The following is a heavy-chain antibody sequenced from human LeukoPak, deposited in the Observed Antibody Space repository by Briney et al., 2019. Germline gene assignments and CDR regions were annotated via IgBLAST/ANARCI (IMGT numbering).Heavy chain of an antibody. Sequence: ASVKVSCKASGYTLTSNAMHWVRQAPGQRLEWMGWINAGNGNTKYSQKFQGRVTITRDTSASTAYMELSSLRSEDTAVYYCAREDYGSGSYYYWGRGTLVTVSS. D-gene: IGHD3-10*01. CDR3: AREDYGSGSYYY. CDR2: INAGNGNT. CDR1: GYTLTSNA. J-gene: IGHJ4*02. V-gene: IGHV1-3*01.